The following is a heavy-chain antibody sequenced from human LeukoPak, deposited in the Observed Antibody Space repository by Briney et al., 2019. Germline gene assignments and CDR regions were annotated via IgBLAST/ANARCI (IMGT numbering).Heavy chain of an antibody. Sequence: SETLSLTCTVSGGSISSYYWSWIRQPPGKGLEWIGYIYYSGSTNYNPSLKSRVTISVDTSKNQFSLKLSSVTAADTAIYYCARMWSYYDGMDVWGQGTTVTVSS. CDR1: GGSISSYY. D-gene: IGHD2-21*01. CDR2: IYYSGST. CDR3: ARMWSYYDGMDV. J-gene: IGHJ6*02. V-gene: IGHV4-59*01.